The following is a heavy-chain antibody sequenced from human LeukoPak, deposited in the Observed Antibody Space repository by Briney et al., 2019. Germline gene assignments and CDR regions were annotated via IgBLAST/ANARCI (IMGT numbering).Heavy chain of an antibody. V-gene: IGHV3-30*02. D-gene: IGHD3-10*01. CDR3: AKDGGTYDYDSGYSRFDP. J-gene: IGHJ5*02. CDR1: GFTFSSYD. CDR2: IRYDGSHK. Sequence: GGSLRLSCAASGFTFSSYDMHWVRQAPGKGLEWVAFIRYDGSHKYYADSVKGRFTISRDNSKNTLYLQMNSLRAEDTAVYYCAKDGGTYDYDSGYSRFDPWGQGTLVTVSS.